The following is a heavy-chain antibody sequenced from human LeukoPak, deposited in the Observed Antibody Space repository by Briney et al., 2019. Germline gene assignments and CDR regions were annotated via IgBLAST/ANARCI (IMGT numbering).Heavy chain of an antibody. D-gene: IGHD1-7*01. CDR1: GGSVSSGTYY. Sequence: PSETLSLTCAVSGGSVSSGTYYWSWIRQPPGKGLEWIGYIYYRGTTYYNPSLESRVTISLDTSKNQFSLKLSSVTAADTAVYYCARIRGWNSADNWFDPWGQGTLVTVSS. V-gene: IGHV4-61*01. J-gene: IGHJ5*02. CDR3: ARIRGWNSADNWFDP. CDR2: IYYRGTT.